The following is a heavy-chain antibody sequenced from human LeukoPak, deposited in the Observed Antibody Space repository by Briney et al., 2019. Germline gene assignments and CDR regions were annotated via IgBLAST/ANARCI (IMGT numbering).Heavy chain of an antibody. V-gene: IGHV1-24*01. J-gene: IGHJ4*02. D-gene: IGHD4-17*01. CDR2: FDPEDGET. Sequence: GASVKVSCKVSGYTLTELSMHWVRQAPGKGLEWMGGFDPEDGETIYAQKFQGRVTMTEDTSTDTAYMELSSLRSEDTAVYYCATAPRPPTVTTRYFDYWGQGTLVTVSS. CDR3: ATAPRPPTVTTRYFDY. CDR1: GYTLTELS.